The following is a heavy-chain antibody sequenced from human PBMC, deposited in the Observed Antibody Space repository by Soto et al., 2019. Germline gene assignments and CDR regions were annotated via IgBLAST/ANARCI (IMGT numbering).Heavy chain of an antibody. CDR3: AKLNGNLYYYYGMDV. CDR2: ISGTGSTT. V-gene: IGHV3-23*01. Sequence: GGSLRLSCAASGFTFTSFAISWVRQAPGTGLEWVASISGTGSTTYYGDSVTGRFTVSRDNSKNTLYLQMNSLRAKDTAVYYCAKLNGNLYYYYGMDVCGQVTTVTVSS. D-gene: IGHD1-1*01. J-gene: IGHJ6*02. CDR1: GFTFTSFA.